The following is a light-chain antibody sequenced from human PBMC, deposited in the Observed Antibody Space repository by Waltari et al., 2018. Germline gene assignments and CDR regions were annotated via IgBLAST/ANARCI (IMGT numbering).Light chain of an antibody. CDR2: KND. CDR3: AAWDDSVSGLA. CDR1: TSNIGNNY. Sequence: QSVLTQAPSVSATPGQSVTLSCSGHTSNIGNNYVFWYQHLPGTAPKLLIIKNDQRPSGVPDRFSASKSGTSASLAISGLRSEDEADYYCAAWDDSVSGLAFGGGTKVTVL. J-gene: IGLJ2*01. V-gene: IGLV1-47*01.